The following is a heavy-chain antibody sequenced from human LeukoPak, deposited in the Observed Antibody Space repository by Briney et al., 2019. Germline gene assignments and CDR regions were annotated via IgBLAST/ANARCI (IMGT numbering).Heavy chain of an antibody. CDR2: IDPNSGVT. CDR1: GYTLTDNR. D-gene: IGHD1-26*01. CDR3: ARELGINAFDV. Sequence: ASVKVSCKASGYTLTDNRLYWVRQAPGQGLEWMGWIDPNSGVTNFAQNFQGRLTMTTDTSISTAYMELSRLTSDDTTVYYCARELGINAFDVWGQGTLVTVSS. J-gene: IGHJ3*01. V-gene: IGHV1-2*02.